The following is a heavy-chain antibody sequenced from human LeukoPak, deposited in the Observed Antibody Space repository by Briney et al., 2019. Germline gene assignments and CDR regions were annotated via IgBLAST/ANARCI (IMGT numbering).Heavy chain of an antibody. CDR2: ISGSGGST. CDR3: AKDAIYYDFWSGFDY. V-gene: IGHV3-23*01. D-gene: IGHD3-3*01. Sequence: GGSLRLSCAASGFTFSSYAMSWVRQAPGKGPEWVSAISGSGGSTYYADSVKGRFTISRDNSKNTLYLQMNSLRAEDTAVYYCAKDAIYYDFWSGFDYWGQGTLVTVSS. CDR1: GFTFSSYA. J-gene: IGHJ4*02.